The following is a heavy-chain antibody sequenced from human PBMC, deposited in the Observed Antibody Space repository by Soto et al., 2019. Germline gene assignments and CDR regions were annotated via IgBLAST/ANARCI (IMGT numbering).Heavy chain of an antibody. Sequence: ASVKVSCKASGYTFTGYFMHWVRQAPGQGLEWMGWINPNSGGTDYAQKFQGRVTMTRDTSISTAYMELSRLTSDDTAGYYCASSMGSIVVALDYWGQGTLVTVSS. CDR2: INPNSGGT. J-gene: IGHJ4*02. CDR1: GYTFTGYF. V-gene: IGHV1-2*02. D-gene: IGHD2-2*01. CDR3: ASSMGSIVVALDY.